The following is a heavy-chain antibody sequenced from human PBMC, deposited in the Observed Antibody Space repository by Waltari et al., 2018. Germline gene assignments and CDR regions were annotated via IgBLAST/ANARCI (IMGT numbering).Heavy chain of an antibody. Sequence: QLQLQESGPGLVNPSETLSLTCTVSRSSIRNNNYYWGWGRQPPGKGLEWIGSFYKSGTTYYNPSLKSRVTISVDTSNNQFSLKLNSVTAADTAVYYCVRGYPDIVATISDYWGQGTLVIVSS. CDR3: VRGYPDIVATISDY. CDR1: RSSIRNNNYY. V-gene: IGHV4-39*07. J-gene: IGHJ4*02. D-gene: IGHD5-12*01. CDR2: FYKSGTT.